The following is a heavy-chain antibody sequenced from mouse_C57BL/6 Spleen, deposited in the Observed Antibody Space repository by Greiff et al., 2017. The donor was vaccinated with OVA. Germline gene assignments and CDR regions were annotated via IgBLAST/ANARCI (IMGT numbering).Heavy chain of an antibody. CDR2: INPGSGGT. J-gene: IGHJ4*01. Sequence: QVQLQQSGAELVRPGTSVKVSCKASGYAFTNYLIEWVKQRPGQGLEWIGVINPGSGGTNYNEKFKGKATLTADKSSSTAYMELRSLTSEDSAVYFSGEGGELGAMDYWGQGTTVTVSS. CDR3: GEGGELGAMDY. D-gene: IGHD3-3*01. V-gene: IGHV1-54*01. CDR1: GYAFTNYL.